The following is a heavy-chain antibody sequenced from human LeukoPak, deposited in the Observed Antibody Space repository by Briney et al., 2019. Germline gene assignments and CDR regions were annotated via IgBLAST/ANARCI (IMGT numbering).Heavy chain of an antibody. J-gene: IGHJ4*02. Sequence: GVSLRLSCAASGFTLSSCGIHWVRQAPGKGLEWVTFIGYDGSNKYYADSVKGRFTISRDNSKNTLFLQMNSLRAEDTAVYYCAKDRLVPGSVLDYWGQGTLVTVSS. CDR3: AKDRLVPGSVLDY. CDR1: GFTLSSCG. V-gene: IGHV3-30*02. D-gene: IGHD6-19*01. CDR2: IGYDGSNK.